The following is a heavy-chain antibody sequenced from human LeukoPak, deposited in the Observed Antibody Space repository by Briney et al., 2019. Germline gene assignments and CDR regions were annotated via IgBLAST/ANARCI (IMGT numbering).Heavy chain of an antibody. CDR1: GGSFSGYD. V-gene: IGHV4-34*01. CDR2: INHSGST. Sequence: SETLSLTCTVYGGSFSGYDWSCIRQPPGKGLEWSGEINHSGSTNYNPSLKSRTTISVDTSKNQFSLQLSSVTAADTAVYYCASGFAAAGPNWFDPWGQGTLVTASS. D-gene: IGHD6-13*01. J-gene: IGHJ5*02. CDR3: ASGFAAAGPNWFDP.